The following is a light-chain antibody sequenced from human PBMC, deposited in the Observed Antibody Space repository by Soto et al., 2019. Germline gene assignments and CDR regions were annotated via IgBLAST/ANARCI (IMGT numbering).Light chain of an antibody. Sequence: QSALAQPASVSGSPGQSITISCAGTNRDVGGYNYVSWYQQYPGKAPKLIIYEVTYRPSGVSNRFSGSKSGNTASLTISGLQAVDEADYYCSSYSSSSDLDVIFGGGTKLTVL. CDR2: EVT. CDR1: NRDVGGYNY. CDR3: SSYSSSSDLDVI. V-gene: IGLV2-14*01. J-gene: IGLJ2*01.